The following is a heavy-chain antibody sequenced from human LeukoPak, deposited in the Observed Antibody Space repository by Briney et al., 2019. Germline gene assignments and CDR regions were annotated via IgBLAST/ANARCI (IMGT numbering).Heavy chain of an antibody. CDR3: ARGQRAIGYCSSTSCSFGMDV. J-gene: IGHJ6*04. V-gene: IGHV3-7*03. CDR2: IKQDGSEK. Sequence: GGSLRLSCAASGFTFSSYWMSWVRQAPGKGLEWVANIKQDGSEKYYVDSVKGRFTISSDNAKNSLYLQMNSLRAEDTAVYYCARGQRAIGYCSSTSCSFGMDVWGKGTTVTVSS. CDR1: GFTFSSYW. D-gene: IGHD2-2*01.